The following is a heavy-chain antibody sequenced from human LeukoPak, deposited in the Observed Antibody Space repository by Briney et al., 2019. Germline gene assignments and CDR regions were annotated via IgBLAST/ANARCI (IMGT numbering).Heavy chain of an antibody. V-gene: IGHV3-15*01. J-gene: IGHJ4*02. D-gene: IGHD6-6*01. Sequence: GGSLRLSCAASGFNFISYEMNWVRQAPGKGLEWVGRIKSKTDGGTTDYGAPVKGRFTISRDDSKNTLYLQMNSLKTEDTAVYYCTVQLSQWGQGTLVTVSS. CDR2: IKSKTDGGTT. CDR1: GFNFISYE. CDR3: TVQLSQ.